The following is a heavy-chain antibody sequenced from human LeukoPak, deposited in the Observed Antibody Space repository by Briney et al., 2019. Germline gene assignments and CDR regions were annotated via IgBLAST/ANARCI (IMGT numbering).Heavy chain of an antibody. V-gene: IGHV3-66*01. D-gene: IGHD2-15*01. CDR3: ATENYGSLAG. Sequence: GGSLRLSCAASGFTVSSNYMSWVRQAPKKGLEWVSVIYSGGSTYYADSVKGRFTISRDNAKNSLYLQMNSLRAEDTAVYYCATENYGSLAGWGQGTLVTVSS. CDR2: IYSGGST. CDR1: GFTVSSNY. J-gene: IGHJ4*02.